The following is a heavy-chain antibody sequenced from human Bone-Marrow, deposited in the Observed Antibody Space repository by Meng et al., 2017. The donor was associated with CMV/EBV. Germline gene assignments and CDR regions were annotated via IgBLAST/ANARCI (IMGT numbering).Heavy chain of an antibody. D-gene: IGHD2-21*01. CDR2: IIPILGIA. V-gene: IGHV1-69*10. CDR3: VRLRCGATTCRSRDPLDY. CDR1: AGTFSSYA. Sequence: SVKVSCKASAGTFSSYAISWVRQAPGQGLEWMGGIIPILGIANYAQKFQGRVTITADKSTSTAYMELSSLRSEDTPVYYCVRLRCGATTCRSRDPLDYWGQGALVTLSS. J-gene: IGHJ4*02.